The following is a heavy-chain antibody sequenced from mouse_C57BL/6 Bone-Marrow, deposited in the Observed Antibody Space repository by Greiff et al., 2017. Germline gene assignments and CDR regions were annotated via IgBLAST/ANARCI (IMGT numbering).Heavy chain of an antibody. CDR3: ARSTTTVVSFDY. CDR2: IYPGSGNT. CDR1: GYTFTDYY. D-gene: IGHD1-1*01. J-gene: IGHJ2*01. V-gene: IGHV1-76*01. Sequence: QVQLQQYGAELVRPGASVKLSCKASGYTFTDYYINWVKQRPGQGLEWIASIYPGSGNTYYNEKFKGKATLTAEKSSSTAYMQLSSLTSEDSAVYFCARSTTTVVSFDYWGQGTTLTVSS.